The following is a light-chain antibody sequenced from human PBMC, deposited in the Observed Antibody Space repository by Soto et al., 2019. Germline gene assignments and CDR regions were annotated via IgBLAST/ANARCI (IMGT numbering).Light chain of an antibody. CDR1: SGSIAVNY. CDR2: EDN. CDR3: QSYDSGSQV. J-gene: IGLJ3*02. V-gene: IGLV6-57*04. Sequence: NFMLTQPHSVSESPGKTVTLSCTRSSGSIAVNYVQWYQRRPGSAPTTIIYEDNQRPSGVPDRFSGSIDRSSNSASLTISGLKPEDEADYYCQSYDSGSQVFGGGDQAHRP.